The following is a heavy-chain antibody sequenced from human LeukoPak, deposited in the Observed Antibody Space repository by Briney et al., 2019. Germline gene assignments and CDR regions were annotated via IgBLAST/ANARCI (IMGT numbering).Heavy chain of an antibody. J-gene: IGHJ4*02. CDR2: INSDGSLT. CDR1: GFTFRSYW. Sequence: GGSLRLSCAASGFTFRSYWMHWVRQAPGKGLEWVSRINSDGSLTAYVDAVEGRLTVSRDNGKNTLYLQMNSVRAEDTAVYYCARARGYSDSSGYLFDYWGQGTLVTVSS. D-gene: IGHD3-22*01. CDR3: ARARGYSDSSGYLFDY. V-gene: IGHV3-74*03.